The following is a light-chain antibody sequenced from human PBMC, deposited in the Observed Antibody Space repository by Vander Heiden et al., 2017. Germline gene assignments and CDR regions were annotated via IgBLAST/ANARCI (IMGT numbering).Light chain of an antibody. Sequence: SVSGAPGQSVTISCPGTSSDVGGYDDGSEDQHRPGNATKLMIDDVSQRPSGVPRCFSGSKCGNTAALTISGLQAEEEADYYCCSYATNYMYVFGSGTEVTGL. J-gene: IGLJ1*01. CDR3: CSYATNYMYV. V-gene: IGLV2-11*01. CDR2: DVS. CDR1: SSDVGGYDD.